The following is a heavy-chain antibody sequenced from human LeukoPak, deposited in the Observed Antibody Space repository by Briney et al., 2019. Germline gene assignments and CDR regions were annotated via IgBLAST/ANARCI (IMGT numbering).Heavy chain of an antibody. Sequence: SETLSLTCTVSGGSISSYYWSWIRQPPGKGLEWIGYIYYSGSTNYNPSLKSRVTISVDTSKNQFSLKLSSVTAADTAVYYCARGCSSTSCYGDWCFDLWGRGTLVTVSS. D-gene: IGHD2-2*01. J-gene: IGHJ2*01. V-gene: IGHV4-59*01. CDR2: IYYSGST. CDR1: GGSISSYY. CDR3: ARGCSSTSCYGDWCFDL.